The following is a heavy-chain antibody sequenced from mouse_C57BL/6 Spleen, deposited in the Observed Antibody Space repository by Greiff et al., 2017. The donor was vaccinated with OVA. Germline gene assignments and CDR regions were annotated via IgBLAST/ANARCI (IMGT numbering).Heavy chain of an antibody. J-gene: IGHJ2*01. CDR3: ARGGGNDIDY. CDR1: GFTFSSYA. D-gene: IGHD2-2*01. V-gene: IGHV5-4*03. CDR2: ISDGCSYT. Sequence: EVKLVESGAGLVKPGGSLKLSCAASGFTFSSYAMSWVRQTPDTRLELVATISDGCSYTYYPANVKGRFTISRDNAKNNLYLKMSHRKSEDTAMYYCARGGGNDIDYWGQGTTLTVSS.